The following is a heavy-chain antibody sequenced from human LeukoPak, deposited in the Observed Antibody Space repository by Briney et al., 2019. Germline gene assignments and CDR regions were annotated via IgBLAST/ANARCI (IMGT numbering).Heavy chain of an antibody. CDR2: ISAYNGNT. CDR3: ASQAAVAGTGAIDY. CDR1: GYTFTSYG. V-gene: IGHV1-18*01. D-gene: IGHD6-19*01. Sequence: ASVKVSCKASGYTFTSYGISWMRQAPGQGLEWMGWISAYNGNTNYAQKLQGRVTMTTDTSTSTAYMELRSLRSDDTAVYYCASQAAVAGTGAIDYWGQGTLVTVSS. J-gene: IGHJ4*02.